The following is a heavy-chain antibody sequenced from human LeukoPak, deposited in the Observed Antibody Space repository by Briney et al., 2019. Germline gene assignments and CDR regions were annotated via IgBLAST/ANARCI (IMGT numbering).Heavy chain of an antibody. V-gene: IGHV1-2*02. J-gene: IGHJ4*02. CDR2: INPNSGGT. D-gene: IGHD6-19*01. CDR3: ASLMGAVAGTEIFDY. CDR1: GYTFTGYY. Sequence: EASVKVSCKASGYTFTGYYMRWVRQAPGQGLEWMGWINPNSGGTNYAQKFQGRVTMTRDTSISTAYMELSRLRSDDTAVYYCASLMGAVAGTEIFDYWGQGTLVTVSS.